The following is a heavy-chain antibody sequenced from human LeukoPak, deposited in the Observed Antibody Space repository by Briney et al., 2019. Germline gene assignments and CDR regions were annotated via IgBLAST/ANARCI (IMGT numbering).Heavy chain of an antibody. CDR2: IKSRTDGGTT. CDR3: ARDYSYDILTGTRFDY. V-gene: IGHV3-15*01. D-gene: IGHD3-9*01. CDR1: GFTFSVAW. J-gene: IGHJ4*02. Sequence: GGSLRLSCAASGFTFSVAWMSWVRQAPGKGLEWVGRIKSRTDGGTTDYAAPVKGRFTISRDDSKNTLYLQMNSLRAEDTAVYYCARDYSYDILTGTRFDYWGQGTLVTVSS.